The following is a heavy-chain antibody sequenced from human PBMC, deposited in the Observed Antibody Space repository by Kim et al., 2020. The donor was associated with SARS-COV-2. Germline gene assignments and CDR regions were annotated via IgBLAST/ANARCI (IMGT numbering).Heavy chain of an antibody. D-gene: IGHD3-3*01. V-gene: IGHV4-31*02. CDR3: ARVARITIFGVVNSAFDI. Sequence: TSRVTISEDTSQNQFSLKLSAVTAADTAVYYCARVARITIFGVVNSAFDIWGQGTMVTVSS. J-gene: IGHJ3*02.